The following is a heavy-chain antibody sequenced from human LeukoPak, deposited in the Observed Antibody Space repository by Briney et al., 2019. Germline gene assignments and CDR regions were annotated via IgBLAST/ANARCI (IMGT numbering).Heavy chain of an antibody. CDR2: IRQDGSEK. CDR3: ARDLYDFWSGYSEQIDY. CDR1: GFTFSSYW. D-gene: IGHD3-3*01. J-gene: IGHJ4*02. Sequence: GGSLRLSCAASGFTFSSYWMSWVRQAPGKGLEWVANIRQDGSEKYYVDSVKGRFTISRDNAKNSLYLQMNSLRAEDTAVYYCARDLYDFWSGYSEQIDYWGQGTLVTVSS. V-gene: IGHV3-7*01.